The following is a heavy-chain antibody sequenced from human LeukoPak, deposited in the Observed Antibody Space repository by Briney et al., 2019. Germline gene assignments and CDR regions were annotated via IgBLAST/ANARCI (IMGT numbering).Heavy chain of an antibody. Sequence: SETLSLTCTVSGGSISSSSYYWGWIRQPPGKGLEWIGSIYHSGSTNYNPSLKSRVTISVDTSKNQFSLKLSSVTAADTAVYYCARGEPPYSSSWYEEGGGWSDPWGQGTLVTVSS. J-gene: IGHJ5*02. CDR2: IYHSGST. CDR1: GGSISSSSYY. V-gene: IGHV4-39*07. CDR3: ARGEPPYSSSWYEEGGGWSDP. D-gene: IGHD6-13*01.